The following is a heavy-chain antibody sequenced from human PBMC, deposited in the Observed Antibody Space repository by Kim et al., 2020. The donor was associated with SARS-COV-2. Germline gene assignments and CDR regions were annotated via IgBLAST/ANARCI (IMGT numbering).Heavy chain of an antibody. V-gene: IGHV4-59*09. CDR3: VRGVNRGGGYYFDY. J-gene: IGHJ4*02. D-gene: IGHD1-26*01. Sequence: HPSLKSRVTISVDTSKNQFSLKLISVTAADTAVYYCVRGVNRGGGYYFDYWGQGTLVTVSS.